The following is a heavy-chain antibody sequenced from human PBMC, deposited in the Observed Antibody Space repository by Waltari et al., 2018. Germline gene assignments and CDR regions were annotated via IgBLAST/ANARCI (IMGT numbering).Heavy chain of an antibody. V-gene: IGHV1-69*01. Sequence: QVQLVQSGAEVKKPGSSVKVSCKASGGTFSSYTINWVRQAPGQGLEWMGGIIPIFGTANYAQKFQDRVTITADESTSTAYMELRSLRSEDTAVYYCARDLPTENDAFDIWGQGTMVTVSS. CDR3: ARDLPTENDAFDI. D-gene: IGHD4-17*01. CDR1: GGTFSSYT. J-gene: IGHJ3*02. CDR2: IIPIFGTA.